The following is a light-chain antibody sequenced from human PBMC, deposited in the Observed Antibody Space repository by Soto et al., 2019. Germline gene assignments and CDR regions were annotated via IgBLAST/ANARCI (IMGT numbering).Light chain of an antibody. CDR2: AAS. V-gene: IGKV1-9*01. Sequence: DIQLTQSPSFLSASVGDRVTITCLAIQGISSYLAWYQQKPGKAPKLLIYAASTLQSGVPSRFRGSGSGTEFTLTISSLQPEDFETYYCQQLNSYPITFGQGTRLEIK. CDR3: QQLNSYPIT. J-gene: IGKJ5*01. CDR1: QGISSY.